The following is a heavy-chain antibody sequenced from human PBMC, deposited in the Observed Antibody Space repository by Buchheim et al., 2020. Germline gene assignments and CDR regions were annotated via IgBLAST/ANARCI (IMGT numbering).Heavy chain of an antibody. CDR3: ASQPNSSGWYDHDY. D-gene: IGHD6-19*01. Sequence: QLRLQESGSGLVKPSQTLSLTCAVSGGSISSGGYSWSWIRQPPGKGLEWIGYIYHSGSTYYNPSLKSRVTISVDRSKNQFSLKLSSVTAADTAVYYCASQPNSSGWYDHDYWGQGTL. CDR2: IYHSGST. J-gene: IGHJ4*02. V-gene: IGHV4-30-2*01. CDR1: GGSISSGGYS.